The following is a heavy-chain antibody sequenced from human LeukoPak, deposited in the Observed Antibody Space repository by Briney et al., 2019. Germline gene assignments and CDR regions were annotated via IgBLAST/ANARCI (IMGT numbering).Heavy chain of an antibody. CDR2: INHSGST. J-gene: IGHJ4*02. V-gene: IGHV4-34*01. CDR1: GGSFSGYY. CDR3: ARGSGRITIFGYALFDY. D-gene: IGHD3-3*01. Sequence: SETLSLTCAVYGGSFSGYYWSWIRQPPGKGLEWIGEINHSGSTNYNPSLKSRVTISVDTSKNQFSPKLRSVTAADTAVYYCARGSGRITIFGYALFDYWGQGTLVTVSS.